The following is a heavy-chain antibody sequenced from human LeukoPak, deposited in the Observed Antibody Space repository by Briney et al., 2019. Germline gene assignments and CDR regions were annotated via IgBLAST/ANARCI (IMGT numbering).Heavy chain of an antibody. CDR1: GYTFTSYY. Sequence: ASVKVSCKASGYTFTSYYMHWVRQAPGQGLEWMGIINPSGGSTSYAQKFQGRVTMTRDTSTSTVYMELSSLRSEDTAVYYCARYYYDSSGYYYFDYWGQGTLVTVFS. CDR3: ARYYYDSSGYYYFDY. D-gene: IGHD3-22*01. CDR2: INPSGGST. V-gene: IGHV1-46*01. J-gene: IGHJ4*02.